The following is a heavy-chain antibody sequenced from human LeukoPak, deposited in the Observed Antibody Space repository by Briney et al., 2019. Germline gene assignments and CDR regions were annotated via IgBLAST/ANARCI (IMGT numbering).Heavy chain of an antibody. Sequence: GGSLRLSCAGSGFTFSSYAMNWVRQAPGKGLEWVSAISGSGGSTYYADSVKGRFTISRDNSKNTLYLQMNSLRAEDTAVYYCAKGKDDSSGWYFFYWGQGTLVTVSS. CDR1: GFTFSSYA. CDR3: AKGKDDSSGWYFFY. V-gene: IGHV3-23*01. J-gene: IGHJ4*02. D-gene: IGHD6-19*01. CDR2: ISGSGGST.